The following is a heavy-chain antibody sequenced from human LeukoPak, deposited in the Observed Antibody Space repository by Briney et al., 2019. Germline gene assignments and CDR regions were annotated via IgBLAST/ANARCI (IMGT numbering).Heavy chain of an antibody. V-gene: IGHV1-18*01. D-gene: IGHD2-8*02. CDR2: ISAYNGNT. CDR1: GYTFTSYG. CDR3: ARDKDIVLVVYALPQYHWFDP. J-gene: IGHJ5*02. Sequence: ASVKVSCKASGYTFTSYGISWVRQAPGQGLEWMGWISAYNGNTNYAQKLQGRGTMTTDTSTSTAYMELRRLRADDTAVYYCARDKDIVLVVYALPQYHWFDPWGQGTLVTVSS.